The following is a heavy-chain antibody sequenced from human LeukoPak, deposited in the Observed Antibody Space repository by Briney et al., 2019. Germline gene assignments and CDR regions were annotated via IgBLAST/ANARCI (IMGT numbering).Heavy chain of an antibody. J-gene: IGHJ5*02. Sequence: SETLSLTCTVSGGSISSSSYYWGWIRQPPGKGLEWIGSIYYSGSTYYNPSLKSRVTISVDTSKNQFSLKLSSVTAADTAVYYCASWGYSSSWYWFDPWGQGTLVTVSS. CDR2: IYYSGST. D-gene: IGHD6-13*01. CDR1: GGSISSSSYY. CDR3: ASWGYSSSWYWFDP. V-gene: IGHV4-39*01.